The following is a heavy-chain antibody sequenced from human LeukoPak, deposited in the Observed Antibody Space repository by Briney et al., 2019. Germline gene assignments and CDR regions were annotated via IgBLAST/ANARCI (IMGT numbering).Heavy chain of an antibody. Sequence: SETLSLTCTVSGGSISSYYWSWIRQPAGKGLEWIGRIYTSGSTNYNPSLKSRVTISVDASKNQFSLKLSSVTAADTAVYYCARDVPSIVVVPAATQSATYYYYYYMDAWGKGTTVTVSS. CDR1: GGSISSYY. D-gene: IGHD2-2*01. CDR2: IYTSGST. V-gene: IGHV4-4*07. J-gene: IGHJ6*03. CDR3: ARDVPSIVVVPAATQSATYYYYYYMDA.